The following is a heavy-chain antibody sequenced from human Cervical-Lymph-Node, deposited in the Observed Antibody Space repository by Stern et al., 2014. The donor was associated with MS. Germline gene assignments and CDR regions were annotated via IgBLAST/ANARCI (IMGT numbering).Heavy chain of an antibody. CDR1: GYTFTGYY. CDR3: ARLWFGEVPIDY. D-gene: IGHD3-10*01. V-gene: IGHV1-2*02. Sequence: QVQLVQSGAEVKKPGASIKVSCKASGYTFTGYYINWVRQAPGQGLEWMGWINPNSGDTNYAQKFQGRVTLTRDTSISTIHMELSRLISDDTARYYGARLWFGEVPIDYWGQGTLVTVSS. CDR2: INPNSGDT. J-gene: IGHJ4*02.